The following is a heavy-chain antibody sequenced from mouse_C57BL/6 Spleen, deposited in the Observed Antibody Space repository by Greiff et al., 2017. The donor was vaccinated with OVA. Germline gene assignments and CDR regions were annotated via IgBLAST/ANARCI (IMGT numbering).Heavy chain of an antibody. CDR3: ARGDWDYYAMDY. CDR1: GYTFTSYW. V-gene: IGHV1-69*01. Sequence: QVQLQQPGAELVMPGASVKLSCKASGYTFTSYWMHWVKQRPGQCLEWIGEIDPSDSYTNYNQKFKGKSTLTVDKSSSTAYMQLSSLTSEDSAVYYCARGDWDYYAMDYWGQGTSVTVSS. J-gene: IGHJ4*01. D-gene: IGHD4-1*01. CDR2: IDPSDSYT.